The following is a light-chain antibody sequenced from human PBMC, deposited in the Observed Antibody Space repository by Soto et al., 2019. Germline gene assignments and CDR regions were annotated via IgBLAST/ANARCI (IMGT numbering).Light chain of an antibody. CDR1: QSVGTN. V-gene: IGKV3-20*01. Sequence: IVMTQSPATLSVSPGEPATLSCRASQSVGTNLAWYQQKPGQPPRLLIYGASNRATGIPDRFSASGSGTDFTLTITRLEPEDFAVYYCQQYGRFPRYTFGQGTKLEIK. CDR2: GAS. J-gene: IGKJ2*01. CDR3: QQYGRFPRYT.